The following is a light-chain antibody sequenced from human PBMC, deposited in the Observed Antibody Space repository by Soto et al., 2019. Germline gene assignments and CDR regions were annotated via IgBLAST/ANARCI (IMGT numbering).Light chain of an antibody. CDR2: GAS. J-gene: IGKJ2*02. CDR3: QQYGSSPST. V-gene: IGKV3-20*01. Sequence: EIVLTQSPGTLSLSPGERATLSCRASQSVSSSYLAWYQQKPGQAPSLLIYGASNRATGIPDRFSGSGSGTDFTLTISRLEPEDFAVYYCQQYGSSPSTFGQGTKVELK. CDR1: QSVSSSY.